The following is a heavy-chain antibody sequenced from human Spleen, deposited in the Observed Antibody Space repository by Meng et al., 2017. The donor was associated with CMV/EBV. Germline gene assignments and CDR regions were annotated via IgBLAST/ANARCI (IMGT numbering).Heavy chain of an antibody. Sequence: LALRSVGHGLLSPSGTLSLTCLFFGGSISSSSYYWGWIRQPPGKGLEWIGSIYYSGSTYYNPSLKSRVTISVDTSKNQFSLKLSSVTAADTAVYYCARDSDVVPLFDPWGQGTLVTVSS. D-gene: IGHD2-2*01. CDR2: IYYSGST. J-gene: IGHJ5*02. CDR1: GGSISSSSYY. V-gene: IGHV4-39*07. CDR3: ARDSDVVPLFDP.